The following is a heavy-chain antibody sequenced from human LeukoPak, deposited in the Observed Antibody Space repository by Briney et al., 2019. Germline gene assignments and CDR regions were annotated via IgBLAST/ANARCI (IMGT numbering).Heavy chain of an antibody. V-gene: IGHV4-59*01. J-gene: IGHJ4*02. D-gene: IGHD3-22*01. CDR1: GGSISSYY. CDR2: IYYSGST. Sequence: SETLSLTCTVSGGSISSYYWSWIRQPPGKGLEWIGYIYYSGSTNYNPSLKSRVTISVDTSKNQSSLKLSSVTAADTAVYYCARDAYDSSGYYDYWGQGTLVTVSS. CDR3: ARDAYDSSGYYDY.